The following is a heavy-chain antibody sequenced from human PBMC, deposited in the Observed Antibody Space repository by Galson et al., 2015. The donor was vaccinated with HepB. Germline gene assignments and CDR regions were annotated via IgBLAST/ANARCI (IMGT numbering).Heavy chain of an antibody. J-gene: IGHJ6*02. Sequence: SLRLSCAASGFTFSSYGMHWVRQAPGKGLEWVAVIWYDGSNKYYADSVKGRFTISRDNSKNTLYLQMNSLRAEDTAVYYCARDGQQLPPPEYYYYGMDVWGQGTTVTVSS. CDR3: ARDGQQLPPPEYYYYGMDV. V-gene: IGHV3-33*01. D-gene: IGHD6-13*01. CDR2: IWYDGSNK. CDR1: GFTFSSYG.